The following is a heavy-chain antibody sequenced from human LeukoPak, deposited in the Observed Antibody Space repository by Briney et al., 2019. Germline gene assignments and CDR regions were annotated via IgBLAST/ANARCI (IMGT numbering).Heavy chain of an antibody. V-gene: IGHV4-4*07. D-gene: IGHD6-13*01. Sequence: PSETLSLTCTVSGGSISSYYWSWIRQSAGKGLEWIGRIYTSGSTNYNPSLKSRVTMSVDTSKNQFSLKLSSVTAADTAVYYCAREEGSSSWYINWFDPWGQGTLVTVSS. CDR1: GGSISSYY. CDR3: AREEGSSSWYINWFDP. CDR2: IYTSGST. J-gene: IGHJ5*02.